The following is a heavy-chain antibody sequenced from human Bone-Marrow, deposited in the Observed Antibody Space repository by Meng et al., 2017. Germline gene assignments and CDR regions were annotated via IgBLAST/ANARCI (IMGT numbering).Heavy chain of an antibody. D-gene: IGHD4-11*01. J-gene: IGHJ4*02. CDR3: ARGPTTMAHDFDY. CDR2: INHSGST. V-gene: IGHV4-34*01. Sequence: QAQLKEGGEGLLKPSETLSLTCVVSGGSFSDYYWSWIRQPPGKGLEWIGEINHSGSTNYNPSLESRATISVDTSQNNLSLKLSSVTAADSAVYYCARGPTTMAHDFDYWGQGTLVTVSS. CDR1: GGSFSDYY.